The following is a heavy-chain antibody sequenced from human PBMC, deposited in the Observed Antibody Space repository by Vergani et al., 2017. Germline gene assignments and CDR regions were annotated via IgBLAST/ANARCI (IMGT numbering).Heavy chain of an antibody. CDR2: IYSGAVT. Sequence: QVQLQESGPGLVKPSQTLSLTCTVSGCSINSGGYYWSWIRRHPGKGLEYIGYIYSGAVTYYNPSLKSRLSISVDTSKNQFSLNLRSLTAADTAMYYCAREDTFAHTRYFVFWGRGSLVTVSS. D-gene: IGHD2-2*01. CDR3: AREDTFAHTRYFVF. V-gene: IGHV4-31*03. J-gene: IGHJ2*01. CDR1: GCSINSGGYY.